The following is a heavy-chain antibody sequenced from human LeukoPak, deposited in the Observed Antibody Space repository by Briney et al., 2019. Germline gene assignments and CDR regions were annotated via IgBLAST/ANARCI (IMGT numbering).Heavy chain of an antibody. D-gene: IGHD6-19*01. CDR3: AKTTIGYSSGRFPGWPVDY. CDR2: IVGSGGST. V-gene: IGHV3-23*01. CDR1: GFTFNSYA. Sequence: GGSLRLSCAASGFTFNSYAMYWVRQAPGKGLEWVSGIVGSGGSTYYAESVRGRFTISRDNSKNTVYMQMNSLRDEDTAVYYCAKTTIGYSSGRFPGWPVDYWGQGTLVTVSS. J-gene: IGHJ4*02.